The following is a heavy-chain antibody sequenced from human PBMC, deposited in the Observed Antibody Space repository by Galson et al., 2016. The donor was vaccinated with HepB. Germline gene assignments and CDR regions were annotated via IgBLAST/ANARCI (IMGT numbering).Heavy chain of an antibody. CDR3: ARELSLPFDY. V-gene: IGHV3-21*01. D-gene: IGHD3-16*02. J-gene: IGHJ4*02. CDR2: LTSTSSYK. CDR1: GFSLSSYS. Sequence: SLRLSCAASGFSLSSYSMNWVRQAPGKGLEWVSSLTSTSSYKYYKDSVKGRFTISRDNARNLVHLHMNSLRAEDTAVYYCARELSLPFDYWGQGTLVTVSS.